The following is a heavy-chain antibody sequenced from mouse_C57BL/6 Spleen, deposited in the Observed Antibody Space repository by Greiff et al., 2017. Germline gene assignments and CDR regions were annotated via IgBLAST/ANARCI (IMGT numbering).Heavy chain of an antibody. CDR1: GYTFTSYW. CDR2: IDPSDSYT. J-gene: IGHJ3*01. CDR3: ASSSGYAWFAY. D-gene: IGHD3-2*02. V-gene: IGHV1-50*01. Sequence: QVQLQQPGAELVKPGASVKLSCKASGYTFTSYWMQWVKQRPGQGLEWIGEIDPSDSYTNYNQKFKGKATLTVDTSSSTAYMQLSSLTSEDSAVYYCASSSGYAWFAYWGQGTLVTVSA.